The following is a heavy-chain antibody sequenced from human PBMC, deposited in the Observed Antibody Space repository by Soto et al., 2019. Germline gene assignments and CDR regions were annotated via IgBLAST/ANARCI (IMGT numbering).Heavy chain of an antibody. CDR1: GYTLTELS. CDR2: FDPEDGET. Sequence: ASVKVSCKVSGYTLTELSMHWVRQAPGKGLEWMGDFDPEDGETIYAQKFQGRVTMTEDTSTDTAYMELSSLRSEDTAVYYCATPHSGYDSDFDYWGQGTLVTVSS. D-gene: IGHD5-12*01. V-gene: IGHV1-24*01. J-gene: IGHJ4*02. CDR3: ATPHSGYDSDFDY.